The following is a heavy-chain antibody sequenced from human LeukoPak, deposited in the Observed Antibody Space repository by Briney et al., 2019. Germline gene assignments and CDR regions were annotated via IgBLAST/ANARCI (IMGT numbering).Heavy chain of an antibody. V-gene: IGHV1-69*01. Sequence: SVKVSCKASGGTLSSYGISWVRQAPGQGLEWMGGIIPMFRTSNYAQKFQGRVTFTADESTTTAYMELSGLRSDDTAMYYCAKEAEIEAAAGQSSFDSWGQGTLVTVSS. J-gene: IGHJ4*02. CDR2: IIPMFRTS. CDR1: GGTLSSYG. D-gene: IGHD6-25*01. CDR3: AKEAEIEAAAGQSSFDS.